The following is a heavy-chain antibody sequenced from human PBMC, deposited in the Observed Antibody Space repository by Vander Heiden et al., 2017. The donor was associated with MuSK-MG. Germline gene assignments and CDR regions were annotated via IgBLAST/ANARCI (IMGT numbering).Heavy chain of an antibody. CDR3: AGGDDFWSGSAYYIDY. D-gene: IGHD3-3*01. CDR2: ISAYNGNT. CDR1: GYTFTSYG. J-gene: IGHJ4*01. V-gene: IGHV1-18*01. Sequence: QVQLVQSGAEVKKPGASVQVSCKASGYTFTSYGFSWVRQAPGQGLEWMGWISAYNGNTNNELMLHVKVTRTTDTSTSTAYMEVRSPTSADTAVDYGAGGDDFWSGSAYYIDYW.